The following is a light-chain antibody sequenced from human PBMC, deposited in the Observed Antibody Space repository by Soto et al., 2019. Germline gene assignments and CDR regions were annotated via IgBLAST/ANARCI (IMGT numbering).Light chain of an antibody. Sequence: MTQSPSSLSASAGDGITITCRASQSISTYVNWYQQKPGKAPKLLIYDASSLQSGVPSRFRGSGSETDFTLTISSLQPEDFETYYCHQSYSNPRSFGQGTKVDIK. V-gene: IGKV1-39*01. CDR1: QSISTY. CDR3: HQSYSNPRS. CDR2: DAS. J-gene: IGKJ1*01.